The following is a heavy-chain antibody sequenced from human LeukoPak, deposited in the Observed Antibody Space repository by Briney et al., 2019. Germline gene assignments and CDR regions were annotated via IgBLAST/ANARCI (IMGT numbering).Heavy chain of an antibody. D-gene: IGHD6-19*01. Sequence: ASVKVSCKASGYSFIGYYMRWVRQAPGQGLEWMGWINPDSGGTKYAQKFQGRVTMTRDTSISTAYMELSNLRSDDTAVYYCAGYASGWYLDYWGQGTLVTVSS. CDR2: INPDSGGT. V-gene: IGHV1-2*02. CDR1: GYSFIGYY. CDR3: AGYASGWYLDY. J-gene: IGHJ4*02.